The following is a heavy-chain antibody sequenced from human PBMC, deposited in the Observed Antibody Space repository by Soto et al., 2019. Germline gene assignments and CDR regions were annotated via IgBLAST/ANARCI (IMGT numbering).Heavy chain of an antibody. J-gene: IGHJ3*02. V-gene: IGHV4-30-4*01. CDR2: IYYSGST. D-gene: IGHD3-3*01. CDR3: ARYLIYGAHAFDI. Sequence: TLSLTCTVSGGSIGSGDYYWSWIRQPPGKGLEWIGYIYYSGSTYYNPSLKSRVTISVDTSKNQFSLKLSSVTAADTAVYYCARYLIYGAHAFDIWRQGTLVTVS. CDR1: GGSIGSGDYY.